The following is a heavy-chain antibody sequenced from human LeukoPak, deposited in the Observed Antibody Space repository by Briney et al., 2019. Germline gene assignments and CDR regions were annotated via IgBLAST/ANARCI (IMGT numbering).Heavy chain of an antibody. J-gene: IGHJ4*02. CDR2: IRYDGSNK. V-gene: IGHV3-30*02. CDR3: VGSSGWWGFDY. CDR1: GFTFSSYG. Sequence: PGGSLRLSCAASGFTFSSYGIHWVRQAPGKGLEWVAFIRYDGSNKYYADSVRGRFTISRDNSKNTLYLQMNLRADDTAVYYCVGSSGWWGFDYWGQGTLVTVSS. D-gene: IGHD6-19*01.